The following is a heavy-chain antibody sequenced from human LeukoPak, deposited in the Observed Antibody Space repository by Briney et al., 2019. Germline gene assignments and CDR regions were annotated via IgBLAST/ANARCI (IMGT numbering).Heavy chain of an antibody. V-gene: IGHV3-23*01. J-gene: IGHJ4*02. CDR2: ISGSGGST. Sequence: GGSLRLSCAASGFTFSSYAMSWVRQAPGKALEWVSAISGSGGSTYYADSVKGRFTIPRHNSKHTLYLQMNSLRAEDTAVYYCAKPRPQLDWSNWGQGNLVTVSS. CDR3: AKPRPQLDWSN. D-gene: IGHD3-9*01. CDR1: GFTFSSYA.